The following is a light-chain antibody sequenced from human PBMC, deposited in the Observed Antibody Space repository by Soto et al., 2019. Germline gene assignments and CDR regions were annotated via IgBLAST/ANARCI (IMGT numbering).Light chain of an antibody. CDR3: QQYNNWPPTWT. CDR1: QSVSSN. J-gene: IGKJ1*01. CDR2: GAS. V-gene: IGKV3-15*01. Sequence: VLTKSPGTQSLSPGDRATLSCRASQSVSSNLAWYQQKPGQAPRLLIYGASTRATGIPARFSGSGSGTEFTLTISSLQSEDFAVYYCQQYNNWPPTWTFGQGSKADI.